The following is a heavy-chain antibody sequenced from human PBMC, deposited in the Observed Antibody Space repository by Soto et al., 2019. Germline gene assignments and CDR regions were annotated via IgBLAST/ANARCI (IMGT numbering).Heavy chain of an antibody. V-gene: IGHV3-30-3*01. CDR2: ISYDGSHK. J-gene: IGHJ4*02. Sequence: TGGSLRLSCAASGFTFSSFAMHWVRQAPGKGLEWVSAISYDGSHKYYADSVKGRFTISRDNSKNTLYLQMNSLRPEDRAVYYCARDRRQQLVPLDYWGQGTLVTVSS. CDR3: ARDRRQQLVPLDY. CDR1: GFTFSSFA. D-gene: IGHD6-13*01.